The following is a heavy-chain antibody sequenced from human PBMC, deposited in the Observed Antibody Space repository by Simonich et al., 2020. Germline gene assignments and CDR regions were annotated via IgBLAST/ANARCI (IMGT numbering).Heavy chain of an antibody. D-gene: IGHD6-13*01. J-gene: IGHJ4*02. CDR2: IWYDGSNK. CDR3: AKAKGAAASDYFDY. Sequence: GGGVVQPGRSLRLSCAASGFTFSSYGMHWVRQAPGKGLGWVGVIWYDGSNKYYADSVKGRFTISRDNSKNTLYLQMNSLRAEDTAMYYCAKAKGAAASDYFDYWGQGTLVTVSS. CDR1: GFTFSSYG. V-gene: IGHV3-30*18.